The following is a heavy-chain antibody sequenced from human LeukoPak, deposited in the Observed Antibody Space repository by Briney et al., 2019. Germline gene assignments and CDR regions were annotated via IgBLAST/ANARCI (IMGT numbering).Heavy chain of an antibody. CDR1: GGSISGYY. J-gene: IGHJ4*02. V-gene: IGHV4-4*09. CDR3: ARTNYYGSGKYYYFDY. D-gene: IGHD3-10*01. Sequence: PSETLSLTCTVSGGSISGYYWSWIRQPPGQGLEWIAYIHSSGYTNYNPSLKSRVTISVDTSKNQFSLKVTSVTAADTAVYYCARTNYYGSGKYYYFDYWGQGTLVTVSS. CDR2: IHSSGYT.